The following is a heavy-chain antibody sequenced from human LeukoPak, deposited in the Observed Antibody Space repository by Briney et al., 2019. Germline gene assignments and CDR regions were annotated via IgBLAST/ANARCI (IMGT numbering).Heavy chain of an antibody. J-gene: IGHJ4*02. V-gene: IGHV1-8*01. D-gene: IGHD2-15*01. CDR2: MNPNSGNT. Sequence: ASVKVSCKASGYTFTSYDINWVRQATGQGLEWMGWMNPNSGNTGYAQKFQGRVTMTRDTSISTAYMELSRLRSDDTAVYYCARVGYCSGGSCSPPDYWGQGTLVTVSS. CDR1: GYTFTSYD. CDR3: ARVGYCSGGSCSPPDY.